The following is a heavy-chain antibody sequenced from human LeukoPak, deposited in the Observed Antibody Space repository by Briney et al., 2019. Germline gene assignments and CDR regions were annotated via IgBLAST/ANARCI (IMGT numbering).Heavy chain of an antibody. CDR3: ARRNDFGI. D-gene: IGHD1-14*01. Sequence: ETLSLTCTVSGGSISGDHWNWIRQPPGKGLEWIGYIYYSGSTNYNPSLKSRVTISIDTSKNQFSLKLTSVIAADTAVYYCARRNDFGIWGQGTMVTVSS. CDR1: GGSISGDH. V-gene: IGHV4-59*08. J-gene: IGHJ3*02. CDR2: IYYSGST.